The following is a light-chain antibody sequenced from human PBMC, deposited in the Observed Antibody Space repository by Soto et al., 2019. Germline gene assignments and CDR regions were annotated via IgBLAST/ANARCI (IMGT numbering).Light chain of an antibody. CDR2: GAS. CDR1: QGLTSNF. V-gene: IGKV3-20*01. J-gene: IGKJ1*01. Sequence: EIVLTQSPGTLSLSPGERATLSCRASQGLTSNFLAWYQQKPGQAPSLLIYGASNRATGVPDRFSGGGSGTNFTPFISRLGPENYAGYSCHQDFTTPRAFGQGKNVDMK. CDR3: HQDFTTPRA.